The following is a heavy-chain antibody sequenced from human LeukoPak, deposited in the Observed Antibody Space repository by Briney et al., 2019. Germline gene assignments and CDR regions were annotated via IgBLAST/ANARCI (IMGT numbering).Heavy chain of an antibody. CDR1: GGSFSGYY. Sequence: SETLSLTCAVYGGSFSGYYWSWIRRPPGEGLEWIGEINHSGSTNYNPSLKSRVTISVDTSKNQFSLKLSSVTAADTAVYYCAGHRGSSTEFDYWGQGTLVTVSS. D-gene: IGHD6-6*01. V-gene: IGHV4-34*01. CDR2: INHSGST. J-gene: IGHJ4*02. CDR3: AGHRGSSTEFDY.